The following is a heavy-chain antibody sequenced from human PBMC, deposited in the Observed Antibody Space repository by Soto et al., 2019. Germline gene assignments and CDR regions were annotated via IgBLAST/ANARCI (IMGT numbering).Heavy chain of an antibody. Sequence: PAETLSLTCTASGGSISSGGYYWSWIRQHPGKGLEWIGYIYYSGSTYYNPSLKSRVTISVDTSKNQFSLKLSSVTAADTAVYYCARAPPLRYFGGWFDPWGQGTLVTVSS. V-gene: IGHV4-31*03. J-gene: IGHJ5*02. CDR1: GGSISSGGYY. CDR2: IYYSGST. CDR3: ARAPPLRYFGGWFDP. D-gene: IGHD3-9*01.